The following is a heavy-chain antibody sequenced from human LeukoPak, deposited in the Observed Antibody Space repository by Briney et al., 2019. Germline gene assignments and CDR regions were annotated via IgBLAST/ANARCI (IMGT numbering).Heavy chain of an antibody. CDR2: IFYSGTT. D-gene: IGHD5-24*01. Sequence: PSETLSLTCTVSGGSISSYYWSWIRQPPGKGLEWIGFIFYSGTTNYNPSLKSRVTISVDTSKNQFSLKLSSVTAADTAVYYCARDRLQLQSWGQGTLVTVSS. J-gene: IGHJ5*02. V-gene: IGHV4-59*01. CDR3: ARDRLQLQS. CDR1: GGSISSYY.